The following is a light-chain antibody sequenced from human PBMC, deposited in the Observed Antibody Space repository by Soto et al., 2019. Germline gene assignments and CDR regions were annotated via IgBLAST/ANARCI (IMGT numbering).Light chain of an antibody. CDR3: QQCGSSPIT. J-gene: IGKJ5*01. Sequence: EIVLTQSPGTLSLSPGERATLSCRASQSLSSSYLAWYQQKPGQAPRLLIYGASSRATGIPDRFSGGGSGTDFTLTISRLEPEDFAVYYCQQCGSSPITFGQGTRLDMK. V-gene: IGKV3-20*01. CDR1: QSLSSSY. CDR2: GAS.